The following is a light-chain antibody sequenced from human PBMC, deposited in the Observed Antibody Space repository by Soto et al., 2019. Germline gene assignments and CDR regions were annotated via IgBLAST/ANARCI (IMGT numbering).Light chain of an antibody. CDR3: QQFNDLIT. Sequence: DIQMTQSPSSLSASVGDRVTITCQASQDIRKNLNWYQQKPGKAPKLLIYGVSNLETGVPSRFSGSGSGTYFTLTITSLQPEDISRYYCQQFNDLITFGGGTKVEI. CDR1: QDIRKN. J-gene: IGKJ4*01. CDR2: GVS. V-gene: IGKV1-33*01.